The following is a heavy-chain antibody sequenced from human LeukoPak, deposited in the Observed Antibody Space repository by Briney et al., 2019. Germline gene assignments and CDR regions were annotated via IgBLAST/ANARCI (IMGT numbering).Heavy chain of an antibody. CDR1: GGSISSYY. Sequence: SETLSLTCTVSGGSISSYYWSWIRQPPGKGLEWIGYIYYSGSTNYNPSLKSRVTMSVDTSKNQFSLKLSSVTAADTAVYYCARSIAVAGTDNWFDPWGQGTLVTVSS. CDR3: ARSIAVAGTDNWFDP. CDR2: IYYSGST. V-gene: IGHV4-59*01. D-gene: IGHD6-19*01. J-gene: IGHJ5*02.